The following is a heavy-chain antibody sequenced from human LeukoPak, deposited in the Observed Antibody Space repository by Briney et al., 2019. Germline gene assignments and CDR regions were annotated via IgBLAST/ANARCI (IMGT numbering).Heavy chain of an antibody. Sequence: GGSLRLSCAASGFTFSSSAMSWVRQVPGKGLEWVSGISGSGDNTYYADSVKGRFTISRDNSKNTLYVQVNSLGTEDTAAYYCAKGSYYDSSGSFYFDYWGQGTLVTVSS. CDR1: GFTFSSSA. D-gene: IGHD3-22*01. V-gene: IGHV3-23*01. CDR2: ISGSGDNT. J-gene: IGHJ4*02. CDR3: AKGSYYDSSGSFYFDY.